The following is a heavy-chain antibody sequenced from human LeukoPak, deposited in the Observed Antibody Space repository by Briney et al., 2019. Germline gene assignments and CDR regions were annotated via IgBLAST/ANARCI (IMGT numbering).Heavy chain of an antibody. J-gene: IGHJ6*03. CDR1: GYTFTSYY. Sequence: ASVKVSCKASGYTFTSYYMHWVRQAPGQGLEWMGIINPSGGSTSYAQKFQGRVTMTRDMSTSTVYMELSSLRSEDTAVYYCARDGDSSTSSRYYYYMDVWGKGTTVTVS. V-gene: IGHV1-46*01. CDR2: INPSGGST. D-gene: IGHD2-2*01. CDR3: ARDGDSSTSSRYYYYMDV.